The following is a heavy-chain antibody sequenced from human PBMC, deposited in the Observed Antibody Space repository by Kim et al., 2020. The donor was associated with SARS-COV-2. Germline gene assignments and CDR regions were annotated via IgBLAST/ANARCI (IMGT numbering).Heavy chain of an antibody. V-gene: IGHV3-23*01. CDR1: GFTFSIYA. CDR2: VSGSGGST. CDR3: ATYVWGGSRYTHFDY. J-gene: IGHJ4*02. Sequence: GGSLRLSCAASGFTFSIYAMSWVRQAPGKGLEWVSAVSGSGGSTDYADSVKGRFTISRDNSKNTLYLQMNSLRAEDTAVYYCATYVWGGSRYTHFDYWGQGTRVTVPS. D-gene: IGHD3-16*02.